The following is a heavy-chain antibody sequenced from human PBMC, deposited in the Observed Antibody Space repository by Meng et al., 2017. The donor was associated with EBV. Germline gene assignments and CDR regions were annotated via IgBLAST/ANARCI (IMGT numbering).Heavy chain of an antibody. Sequence: QGHLVQSGAEVKKPGSSVKVSCKTSGGTFRSDAISWVRQAPGQGLEWMGGLIPMSDAPHYAQKFQGRVTITADESTSTHYMDLSGLRSEDTAVYYCASESGRGFTPDYWGQGTLVTVSS. V-gene: IGHV1-69*01. J-gene: IGHJ4*02. CDR2: LIPMSDAP. CDR3: ASESGRGFTPDY. D-gene: IGHD3-10*01. CDR1: GGTFRSDA.